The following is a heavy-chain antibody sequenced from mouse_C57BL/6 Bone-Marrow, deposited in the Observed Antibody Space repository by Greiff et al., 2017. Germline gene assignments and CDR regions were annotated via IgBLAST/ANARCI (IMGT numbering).Heavy chain of an antibody. J-gene: IGHJ4*01. CDR2: IYPRSGNT. CDR3: ADYSNSYAMDY. D-gene: IGHD2-5*01. Sequence: VQLQQSGAELARPGASVKLSCKASGYTFTSYGISWVKQRTGQGLEWIGEIYPRSGNTYYNEKFKGKATLTVDKSSSTAYMELRSLTSEDSAVYFCADYSNSYAMDYWGQGTSVTVSS. CDR1: GYTFTSYG. V-gene: IGHV1-81*01.